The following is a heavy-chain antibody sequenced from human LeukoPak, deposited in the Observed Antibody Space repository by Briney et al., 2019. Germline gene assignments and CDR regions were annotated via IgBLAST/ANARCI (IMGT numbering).Heavy chain of an antibody. V-gene: IGHV3-20*01. J-gene: IGHJ3*02. D-gene: IGHD6-13*01. CDR3: ARARGSSWFYAFDI. CDR1: GFTFSSYS. CDR2: INWNGGSV. Sequence: GGSLRLSCAASGFTFSSYSMSWVRQPPGKGLEWVSGINWNGGSVDYADSVKGRFTISRDSAKNSLYPQMNSLRAEDTALYHCARARGSSWFYAFDIWGQGTMVTVSS.